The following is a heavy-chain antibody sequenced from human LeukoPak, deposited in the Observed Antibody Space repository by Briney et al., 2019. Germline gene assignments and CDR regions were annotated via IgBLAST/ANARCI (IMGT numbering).Heavy chain of an antibody. CDR3: ARLSVSITRRFDL. CDR1: GFTLSNYE. V-gene: IGHV3-48*03. Sequence: GGSLRLSCAPSGFTLSNYEMNWVRLTPGKGLEWISYITKGGATVLYAESVKARFPISRDNANSSLYLQMNSLRAEDTAVYFCARLSVSITRRFDLWGQGTLVTVSS. J-gene: IGHJ5*02. D-gene: IGHD3-3*01. CDR2: ITKGGATV.